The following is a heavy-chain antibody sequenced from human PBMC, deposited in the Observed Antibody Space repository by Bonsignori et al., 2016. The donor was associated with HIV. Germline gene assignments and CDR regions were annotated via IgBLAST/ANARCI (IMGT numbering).Heavy chain of an antibody. V-gene: IGHV3-21*01. CDR3: ARDSTIFFDWDYFDY. J-gene: IGHJ4*02. Sequence: WIRQPPGKGLEWVSSISSSSSYIYYADSVKGRFTISRDNAKNSLYLQMNSLRAEDTAVYYCARDSTIFFDWDYFDYWGQGTLVTVSS. D-gene: IGHD3-9*01. CDR2: ISSSSSYI.